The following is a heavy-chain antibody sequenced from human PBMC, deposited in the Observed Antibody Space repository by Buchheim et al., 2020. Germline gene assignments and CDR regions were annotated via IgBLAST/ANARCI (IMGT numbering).Heavy chain of an antibody. CDR1: GFTFSSYG. J-gene: IGHJ6*02. CDR2: ISYDGSNK. V-gene: IGHV3-30*18. CDR3: AKWMGYSSSWYAFPGLDYYGMDV. D-gene: IGHD6-13*01. Sequence: QVQLVESGGGVVQPGRSLRLSCAASGFTFSSYGMHWVRQAPGKGLEWVAVISYDGSNKYYADSVKGRFTISRDNSKNTLYLQMNSLRAEDTAVYYCAKWMGYSSSWYAFPGLDYYGMDVWGQGTT.